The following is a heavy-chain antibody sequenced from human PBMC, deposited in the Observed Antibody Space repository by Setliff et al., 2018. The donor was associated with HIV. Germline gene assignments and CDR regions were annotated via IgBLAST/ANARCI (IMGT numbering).Heavy chain of an antibody. CDR3: VRLYRGSTTKEKSDS. CDR2: IYYSGST. V-gene: IGHV4-39*07. J-gene: IGHJ4*02. D-gene: IGHD1-26*01. Sequence: SETLSLTCNVSGGSITNNNYYWGWIRQPPGKGLEWIASIYYSGSTSYNPALKSRATMSVDAAKSQFFLKVASVTAADTAMYFCVRLYRGSTTKEKSDSWGQGMLVTVSS. CDR1: GGSITNNNYY.